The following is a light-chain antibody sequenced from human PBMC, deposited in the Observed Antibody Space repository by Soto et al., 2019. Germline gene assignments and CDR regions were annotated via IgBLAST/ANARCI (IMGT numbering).Light chain of an antibody. CDR3: QQSHGSPYT. J-gene: IGKJ2*01. CDR2: GVS. CDR1: QSITTNY. Sequence: EIVLTQSPGTLSFSPGEGGALSCSASQSITTNYLAWYQQKPGQAPRLLIYGVSYRPTSTQDRFSGSGSGTDFTFTINRLEPEDSAVYFCQQSHGSPYTFGQLTQVDLK. V-gene: IGKV3-20*01.